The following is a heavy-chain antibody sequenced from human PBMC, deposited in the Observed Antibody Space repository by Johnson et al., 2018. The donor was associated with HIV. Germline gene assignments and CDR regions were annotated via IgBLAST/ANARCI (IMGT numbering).Heavy chain of an antibody. CDR3: TTGDCSGGSCHAFDI. V-gene: IGHV3-30-3*01. CDR2: ISDDGNIK. D-gene: IGHD2-15*01. CDR1: RFTFSSYD. J-gene: IGHJ3*02. Sequence: QVQLVESGGVVVQPGGSLRLSCAASRFTFSSYDMHWVRQAPGKGLEWLAVISDDGNIKYYADSVKGRFTISRDNAKNSLYLQMNSLKSEDMAVYYCTTGDCSGGSCHAFDIWGQGTMVTVSS.